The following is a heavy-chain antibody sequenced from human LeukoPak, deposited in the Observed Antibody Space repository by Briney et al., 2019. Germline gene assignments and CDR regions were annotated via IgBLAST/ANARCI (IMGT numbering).Heavy chain of an antibody. CDR3: ARDQGWSRSYHRVYGMDV. V-gene: IGHV3-30*04. D-gene: IGHD1-26*01. Sequence: GRSLRLSCAASGFTFSSYAMHWVRQAPGKGLEWVAVISYDGSNKYYADSVKGRFTISRDNSKNTLYLQMNSLRAEDTAVYYCARDQGWSRSYHRVYGMDVWGQGTTVTVSS. J-gene: IGHJ6*02. CDR2: ISYDGSNK. CDR1: GFTFSSYA.